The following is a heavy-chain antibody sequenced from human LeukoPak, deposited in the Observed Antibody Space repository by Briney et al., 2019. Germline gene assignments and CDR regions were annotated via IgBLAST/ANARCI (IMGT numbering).Heavy chain of an antibody. Sequence: GGSLRLSCAASGFTFTSAWMSWVRQAPGKGLEWVGRIKGKAAAGAPDYVASVKGRFTISRDDSKNTLFLQMNSLKTEDTAVYYCITGDYDSWSGFYSPNHYFDYWGQGTLVTVSS. D-gene: IGHD3-3*01. CDR1: GFTFTSAW. J-gene: IGHJ4*02. CDR3: ITGDYDSWSGFYSPNHYFDY. V-gene: IGHV3-15*01. CDR2: IKGKAAAGAP.